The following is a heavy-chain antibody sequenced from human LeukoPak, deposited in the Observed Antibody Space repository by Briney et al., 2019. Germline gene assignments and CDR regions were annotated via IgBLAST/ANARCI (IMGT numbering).Heavy chain of an antibody. CDR3: ARGPKRFLEWLLYRFYNWFDP. CDR2: INPNSGGT. CDR1: GYTFTGYY. J-gene: IGHJ5*02. Sequence: ASVKVSCKASGYTFTGYYMHWVRQAPGQGLEWMGWINPNSGGTNYAQMFQGRVTMTRDTSISTAYMELSRLRSDDTAVYYCARGPKRFLEWLLYRFYNWFDPWGQGTLVTVSS. V-gene: IGHV1-2*02. D-gene: IGHD3-3*01.